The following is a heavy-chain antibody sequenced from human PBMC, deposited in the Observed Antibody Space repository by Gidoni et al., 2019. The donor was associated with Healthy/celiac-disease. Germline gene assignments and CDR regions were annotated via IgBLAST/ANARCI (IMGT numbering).Heavy chain of an antibody. J-gene: IGHJ6*02. D-gene: IGHD6-6*01. V-gene: IGHV4-34*01. CDR3: ARPSGQLVYYYGMDV. CDR2: INHSGST. CDR1: GGSFSGYY. Sequence: QVQLQQWGAGLLKPSETLSLTCAVYGGSFSGYYWSWIRQPPGKGLEWIGEINHSGSTNYNPSLKSRVTISVDTSKNQFSLKLSSVTAADTAVYYCARPSGQLVYYYGMDVWGQGTTVTVSS.